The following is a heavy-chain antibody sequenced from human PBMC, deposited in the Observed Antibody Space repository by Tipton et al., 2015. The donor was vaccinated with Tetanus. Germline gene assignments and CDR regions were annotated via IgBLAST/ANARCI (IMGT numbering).Heavy chain of an antibody. D-gene: IGHD2-15*01. CDR3: AIEADCSGGSCYSGDFDY. Sequence: SGFTFSSYGMHWVRQAPGKGLEWVSVIWYDGSDRYYADSGKGRFTISRDNSKNTLYLQMNSLRAEDTAVYYCAIEADCSGGSCYSGDFDYWGQGTLVTVSS. V-gene: IGHV3-33*01. CDR1: GFTFSSYG. J-gene: IGHJ4*02. CDR2: IWYDGSDR.